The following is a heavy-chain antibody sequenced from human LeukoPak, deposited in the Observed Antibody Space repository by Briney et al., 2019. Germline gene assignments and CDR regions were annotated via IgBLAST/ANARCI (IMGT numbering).Heavy chain of an antibody. V-gene: IGHV4-39*07. CDR1: GGSISSSSYY. CDR3: ARLYHDSSAYFLDY. J-gene: IGHJ4*02. D-gene: IGHD3-22*01. CDR2: IYYSGST. Sequence: PSETLSLTCTVSGGSISSSSYYWGWIRQPPGKGLEWIGSIYYSGSTNYNPSLESRITMSMDTSKNQFSLRLSSVTAADTAVYYCARLYHDSSAYFLDYWGQGTLVTVSS.